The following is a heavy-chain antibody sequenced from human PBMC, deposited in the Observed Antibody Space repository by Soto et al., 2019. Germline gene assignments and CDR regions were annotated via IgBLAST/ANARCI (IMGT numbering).Heavy chain of an antibody. J-gene: IGHJ3*02. CDR1: GGSISSGGYY. D-gene: IGHD2-15*01. CDR3: ASDRGGYCSGGSCYAYAFDI. V-gene: IGHV4-31*03. CDR2: IYYSGST. Sequence: QVQLQESGPGLVKPSQTLSLTCTVSGGSISSGGYYWSWIRQHPGKGLEWIGYIYYSGSTYYNPSLKSRVTLSVDTSKNQFSLTLSSVTAADTAVYYCASDRGGYCSGGSCYAYAFDIWGQGTMVTVSS.